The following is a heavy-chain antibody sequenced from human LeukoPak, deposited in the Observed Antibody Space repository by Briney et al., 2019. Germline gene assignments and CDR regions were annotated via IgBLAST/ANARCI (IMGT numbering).Heavy chain of an antibody. V-gene: IGHV2-70*04. D-gene: IGHD2-8*01. CDR1: GFSLSTSGMR. J-gene: IGHJ3*02. CDR2: IDWDDDK. CDR3: ARIPGVLGDAFAI. Sequence: SGPALVKPTQTLTLNCTFSGFSLSTSGMRVSWIRQPPGKALEWLARIDWDDDKFYSTSLKTRLTISKDTSKNQVVLTMTNMDPVDTAAYYCARIPGVLGDAFAIWGRGTMVTVSS.